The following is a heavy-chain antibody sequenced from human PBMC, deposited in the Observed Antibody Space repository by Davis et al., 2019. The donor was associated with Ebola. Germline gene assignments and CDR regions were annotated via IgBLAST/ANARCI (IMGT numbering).Heavy chain of an antibody. J-gene: IGHJ4*02. D-gene: IGHD2-2*01. Sequence: PGGSLRLSCAASGFTFSSYAMSWVRQVPGKGLEWVSAISGSGGSTYYADSVKGRFTISRDNSKNTSYLQMNSLRAEDTAIYYCAKDRSPDDCSTTSCLIYYFDYWGQGTQVTVSS. CDR1: GFTFSSYA. V-gene: IGHV3-23*01. CDR3: AKDRSPDDCSTTSCLIYYFDY. CDR2: ISGSGGST.